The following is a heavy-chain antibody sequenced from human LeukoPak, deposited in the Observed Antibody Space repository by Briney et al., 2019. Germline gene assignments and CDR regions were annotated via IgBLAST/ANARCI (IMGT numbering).Heavy chain of an antibody. CDR1: GGSFSGYY. CDR2: INHSGST. J-gene: IGHJ5*02. D-gene: IGHD1-14*01. Sequence: SETLSLTCAVYGGSFSGYYWSWIRQPPGKGLEWIGEINHSGSTNYNPSLKSRVTISVDTSKNQFSLKLSSVTAADTAVYYCAGAPLGFPAGTSFDPWGQGTLVTVSS. V-gene: IGHV4-34*01. CDR3: AGAPLGFPAGTSFDP.